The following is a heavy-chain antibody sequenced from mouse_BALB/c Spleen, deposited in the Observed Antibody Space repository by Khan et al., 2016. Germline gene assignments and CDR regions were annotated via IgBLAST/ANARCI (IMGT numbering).Heavy chain of an antibody. J-gene: IGHJ4*01. Sequence: EVQLVESGGGLVQPKGSLKLSCAASGFTFNTYAMNWVRQAPGKGLEWVARIRSKSNNYATYYADSVKDRFTISRDDSQSMLYLQMNNLKTEDTAMFYCSREDYGNPYYAMDYWGQGTSVTVSS. CDR1: GFTFNTYA. V-gene: IGHV10-1*02. CDR2: IRSKSNNYAT. D-gene: IGHD2-1*01. CDR3: SREDYGNPYYAMDY.